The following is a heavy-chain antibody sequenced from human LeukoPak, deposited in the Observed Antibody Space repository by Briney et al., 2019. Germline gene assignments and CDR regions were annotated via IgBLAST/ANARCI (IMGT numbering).Heavy chain of an antibody. V-gene: IGHV3-48*01. CDR2: ISSSSSTI. CDR1: GFTFSSYS. J-gene: IGHJ4*02. Sequence: GGSLRLSCAASGFTFSSYSMNWVRQAPGKGLEWVSYISSSSSTIYYADSVKGRFTISRDNAKNSLYLQMNSLRAEDTAVYYCAREPPYYDILTGPDYWGQGTLVTVSS. CDR3: AREPPYYDILTGPDY. D-gene: IGHD3-9*01.